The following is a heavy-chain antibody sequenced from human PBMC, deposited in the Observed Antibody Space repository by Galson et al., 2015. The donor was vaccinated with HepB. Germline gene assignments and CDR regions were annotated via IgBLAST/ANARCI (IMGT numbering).Heavy chain of an antibody. CDR1: GFTFSSYA. CDR3: AKDPSFLDWKDGGWFDP. J-gene: IGHJ5*02. V-gene: IGHV3-23*01. D-gene: IGHD3/OR15-3a*01. Sequence: SLRLSCAASGFTFSSYAMSWVRQAPGKGLEWVSAISGSGDSIYYADSPKGRFTISRDNSKNTLFLQMNSLRAEDKAVYYCAKDPSFLDWKDGGWFDPWGQGTQVTVSS. CDR2: ISGSGDSI.